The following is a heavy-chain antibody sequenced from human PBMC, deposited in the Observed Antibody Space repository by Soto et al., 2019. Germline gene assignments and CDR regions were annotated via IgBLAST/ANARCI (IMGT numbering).Heavy chain of an antibody. CDR3: ARHGWELVLLDWSYWFDP. J-gene: IGHJ5*02. CDR1: GGSISSSSYY. CDR2: IYYSGST. V-gene: IGHV4-39*01. D-gene: IGHD2-15*01. Sequence: QLQLQESGPGLVKPSETLSLTCTVSGGSISSSSYYWGWIRQPPGKGLEWIGSIYYSGSTYYNPSLKGRVTISVGPAKDQFSLKLSSVTAADTGVYYCARHGWELVLLDWSYWFDPWGQGTLVTVSS.